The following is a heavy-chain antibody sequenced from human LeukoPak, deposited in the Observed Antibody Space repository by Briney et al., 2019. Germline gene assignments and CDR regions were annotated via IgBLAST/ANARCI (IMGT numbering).Heavy chain of an antibody. Sequence: PSETLSLTCIVSGGSINSSPYYWGWIRQPPGRGLEWIGSIYYSGSTYYNPSLKSRVTISVDTSKNHFSLNLTSVTAADTAVYYCARDGYASRSRFDPWGQGTLVIVSS. V-gene: IGHV4-39*07. CDR2: IYYSGST. D-gene: IGHD2-2*03. J-gene: IGHJ5*02. CDR1: GGSINSSPYY. CDR3: ARDGYASRSRFDP.